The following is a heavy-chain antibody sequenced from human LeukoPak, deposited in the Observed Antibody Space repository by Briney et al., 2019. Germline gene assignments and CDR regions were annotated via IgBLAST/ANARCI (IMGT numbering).Heavy chain of an antibody. Sequence: SETLSLTCAVYGGSLSGYYWSWVRQPPGKGLEWIGEINHSGSTNYNPSLKSRVTISVDTSKNQFSLKLSSVTAADTAVYYCARGTRIGRRVKTQDYWGQGTLVTVSS. J-gene: IGHJ4*02. CDR2: INHSGST. CDR3: ARGTRIGRRVKTQDY. CDR1: GGSLSGYY. D-gene: IGHD2-15*01. V-gene: IGHV4-34*01.